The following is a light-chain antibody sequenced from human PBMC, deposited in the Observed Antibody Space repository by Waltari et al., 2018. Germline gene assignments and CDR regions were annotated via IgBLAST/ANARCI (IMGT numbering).Light chain of an antibody. Sequence: QSALTQPASVPGSPGQSITISCTGSRSDIGAYNYCAVYQHFPDEAPKLLIYEVRNRPSGVSSRFSGSKSGNTASLTISGIQAEDEAHYYCSSYTNTFVVFGGGPKLTVL. J-gene: IGLJ2*01. CDR2: EVR. CDR3: SSYTNTFVV. V-gene: IGLV2-14*01. CDR1: RSDIGAYNY.